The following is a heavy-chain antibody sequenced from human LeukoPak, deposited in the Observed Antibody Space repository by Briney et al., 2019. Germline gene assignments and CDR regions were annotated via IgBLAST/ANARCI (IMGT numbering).Heavy chain of an antibody. V-gene: IGHV3-30*14. J-gene: IGHJ4*02. CDR3: ARGAGYNYPYYFDY. CDR1: EFTFSTYN. Sequence: GRSLRLSCAASEFTFSTYNMHWVRQAPGKGLEWVAVISFDGTKKHYADSVKGRFTISRDNSKNTLYLQMNSLRAEDTAVYYCARGAGYNYPYYFDYWGQGTLVTVSS. D-gene: IGHD5-24*01. CDR2: ISFDGTKK.